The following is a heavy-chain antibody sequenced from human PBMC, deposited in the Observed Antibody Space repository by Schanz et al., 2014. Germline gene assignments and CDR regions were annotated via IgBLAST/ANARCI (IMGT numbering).Heavy chain of an antibody. CDR3: SKDKQGSQSDDS. Sequence: EVQLLESGGGLVRPGGSLRLSCAASGFTFSSYTMNWVRQAPGKGLEWVSAISGSGGSTVYADSVKGRFTISRDNSNNTVFLQMNSLRAEDTAVYYCSKDKQGSQSDDSWGQGTLVTVSS. V-gene: IGHV3-23*01. CDR2: ISGSGGST. CDR1: GFTFSSYT. J-gene: IGHJ5*01. D-gene: IGHD2-15*01.